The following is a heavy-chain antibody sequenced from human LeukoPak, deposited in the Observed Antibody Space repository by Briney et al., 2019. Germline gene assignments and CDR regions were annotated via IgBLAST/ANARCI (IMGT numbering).Heavy chain of an antibody. Sequence: GGSLRLSCAVSGFTFSRHWMSWVRQAPGKGLEWVSYISSSGSTIYYADSVKGRFTISRDNAKNSLYLQMNSLRAEDTAVYYCAELGITVIGGVWGKGTTVTISS. CDR2: ISSSGSTI. CDR3: AELGITVIGGV. V-gene: IGHV3-48*03. CDR1: GFTFSRHW. D-gene: IGHD3-10*02. J-gene: IGHJ6*04.